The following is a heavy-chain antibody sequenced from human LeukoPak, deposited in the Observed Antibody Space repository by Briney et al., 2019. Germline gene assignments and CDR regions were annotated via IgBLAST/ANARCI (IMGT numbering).Heavy chain of an antibody. CDR2: TSGSGDST. V-gene: IGHV3-23*01. Sequence: GGSLRLSCAASGFTFSTYVMNWVRQAPGKGLEWVSGTSGSGDSTYYADSVKGRFTISRDNSKNTLYLQMNSLRAEDTAVYYCAKDMYYYDSSGYYWGPYFDYWGQGTLVTVSS. J-gene: IGHJ4*02. CDR1: GFTFSTYV. CDR3: AKDMYYYDSSGYYWGPYFDY. D-gene: IGHD3-22*01.